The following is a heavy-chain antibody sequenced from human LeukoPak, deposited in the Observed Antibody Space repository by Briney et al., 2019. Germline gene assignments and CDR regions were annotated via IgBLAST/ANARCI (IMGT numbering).Heavy chain of an antibody. CDR2: ISGRSDNT. CDR1: GFIFSNYA. CDR3: AKWGDYDVLTGYYVSDF. J-gene: IGHJ4*02. D-gene: IGHD3-9*01. V-gene: IGHV3-23*01. Sequence: GASLRLSCAASGFIFSNYAMYWVRQAPGKGLEWVSAISGRSDNTYYADSVKGRFTLSRDSSKNTLYLQMNSLRADDTAVYYCAKWGDYDVLTGYYVSDFWGQGTLVTVSS.